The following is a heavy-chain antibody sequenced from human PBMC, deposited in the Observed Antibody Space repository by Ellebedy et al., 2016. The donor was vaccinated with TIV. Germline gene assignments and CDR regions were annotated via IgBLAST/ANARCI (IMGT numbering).Heavy chain of an antibody. Sequence: ASVKVSCXASGGIFSTYGINWVRQAPGQGLEWMGGITPIFGRANYAQKFQGRVIITADESTTTAYMELSSLRFEDTAVYYCARGWTVAGSPDPSFSWGQGTLVTVSS. CDR1: GGIFSTYG. CDR2: ITPIFGRA. D-gene: IGHD6-19*01. CDR3: ARGWTVAGSPDPSFS. J-gene: IGHJ5*02. V-gene: IGHV1-69*13.